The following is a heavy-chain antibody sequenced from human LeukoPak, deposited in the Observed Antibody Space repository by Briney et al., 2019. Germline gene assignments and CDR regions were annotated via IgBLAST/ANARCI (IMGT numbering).Heavy chain of an antibody. CDR3: ARQRGWLQPYYFDY. CDR1: GYTFTSYG. J-gene: IGHJ4*02. V-gene: IGHV1-18*01. CDR2: ISAYNGNT. Sequence: GASVKVSCKASGYTFTSYGISWVRQAPGHGLEWMGWISAYNGNTNYAQKLQGRVTMTTDTSTSTAYMELRSLRSDDTAVYYCARQRGWLQPYYFDYWGQGTLVTVFS. D-gene: IGHD5-24*01.